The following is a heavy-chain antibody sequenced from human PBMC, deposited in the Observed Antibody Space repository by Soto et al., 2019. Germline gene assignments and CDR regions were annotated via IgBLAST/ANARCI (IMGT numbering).Heavy chain of an antibody. D-gene: IGHD6-13*01. CDR1: GYTFTSYD. Sequence: ASVKVSCKASGYTFTSYDINWVRQATGQGLEWMGWMNPNSGNTGYAQKFQGRVTMTRNTSISTAYMELSSLRSEDTAVYYCASSSGSSSPSRPAYYYYYYGMDVWGQGTTVTVSS. CDR3: ASSSGSSSPSRPAYYYYYYGMDV. J-gene: IGHJ6*02. V-gene: IGHV1-8*01. CDR2: MNPNSGNT.